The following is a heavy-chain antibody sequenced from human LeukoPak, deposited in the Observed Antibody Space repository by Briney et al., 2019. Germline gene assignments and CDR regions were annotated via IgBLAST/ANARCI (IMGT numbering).Heavy chain of an antibody. CDR3: AKDGYGDSSGYYLA. Sequence: PGGSLRLSCAASGFTFSSYGMHWVRQAPGKGLEWVAVISYDGSNKYYADSVKGRFTISGDNSKNTLYLQMNSLRAEDTAVYYCAKDGYGDSSGYYLAWGQGTLVTVSS. J-gene: IGHJ5*02. D-gene: IGHD3-22*01. CDR2: ISYDGSNK. CDR1: GFTFSSYG. V-gene: IGHV3-30*18.